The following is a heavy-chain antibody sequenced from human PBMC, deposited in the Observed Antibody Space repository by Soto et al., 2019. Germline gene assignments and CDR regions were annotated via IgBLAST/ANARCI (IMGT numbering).Heavy chain of an antibody. J-gene: IGHJ4*02. V-gene: IGHV3-49*03. D-gene: IGHD3-9*01. CDR1: GFTFGDYA. CDR3: TRAGSTYYDILTGPPVGY. Sequence: GGSLRLSCTASGFTFGDYAMSWFRQAPGKGLEWVGFIRSKAYGGTTEYAASVKGRFTISRDDSKSIAYLQMNSLKTEDTAVYYCTRAGSTYYDILTGPPVGYWGQGTLVTVSS. CDR2: IRSKAYGGTT.